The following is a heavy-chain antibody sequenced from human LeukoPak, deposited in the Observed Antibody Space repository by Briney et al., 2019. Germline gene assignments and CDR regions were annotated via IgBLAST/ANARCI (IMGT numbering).Heavy chain of an antibody. Sequence: GGSLRLSSAASGFTFSHNWMTWVSQAPGRGLEWVANIKKDGREKYYVDSVKGRFTISRDNAKNSLYLQMNSLRGDDTAVYYCARDLGYSSGWPLLYWVQGTLVTVSS. J-gene: IGHJ4*02. D-gene: IGHD6-19*01. CDR2: IKKDGREK. CDR3: ARDLGYSSGWPLLY. CDR1: GFTFSHNW. V-gene: IGHV3-7*01.